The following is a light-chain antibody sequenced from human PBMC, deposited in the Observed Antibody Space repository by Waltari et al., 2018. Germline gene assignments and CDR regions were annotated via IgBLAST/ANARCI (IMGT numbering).Light chain of an antibody. J-gene: IGKJ3*01. CDR1: QSVLENSNNKNY. CDR2: WAS. CDR3: QQYSSPPFT. V-gene: IGKV4-1*01. Sequence: DIVMTQSPDWLAVSLGERATINCKSSQSVLENSNNKNYLTWYQQKPGQPPNLLIYWASTRESGVPDRFSGSGSGTDFTLTISSLQAEDVAVYYCQQYSSPPFTFGPGTKVDI.